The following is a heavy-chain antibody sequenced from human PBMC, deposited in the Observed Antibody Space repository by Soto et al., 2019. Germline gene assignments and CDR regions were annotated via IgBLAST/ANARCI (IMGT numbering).Heavy chain of an antibody. J-gene: IGHJ3*02. CDR2: IKSKTDGGTT. Sequence: PGGSLRLSCAASGFTFSNAWMSWVRQAPGKGLEWVGRIKSKTDGGTTDYAAPVKGRFTISRDDSKNTLYLQMNSLKTEDTAVYYCTTDTLTGAEDDAFDIWGQGTMVTVSS. D-gene: IGHD7-27*01. V-gene: IGHV3-15*01. CDR3: TTDTLTGAEDDAFDI. CDR1: GFTFSNAW.